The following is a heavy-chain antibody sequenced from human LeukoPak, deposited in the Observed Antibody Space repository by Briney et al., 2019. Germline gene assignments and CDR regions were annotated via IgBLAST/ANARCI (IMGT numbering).Heavy chain of an antibody. CDR2: IYYSGST. CDR3: ASWAYNWFDP. CDR1: GVSISSFH. D-gene: IGHD7-27*01. J-gene: IGHJ5*02. V-gene: IGHV4-59*08. Sequence: PSETLSLTCTVSGVSISSFHWSWIRQPPGNGLEWIGSIYYSGSTNYNPSLKSRVTTSVDTSKNQFSLKLSSVTAADTAVYYCASWAYNWFDPWGQGTLVTVSS.